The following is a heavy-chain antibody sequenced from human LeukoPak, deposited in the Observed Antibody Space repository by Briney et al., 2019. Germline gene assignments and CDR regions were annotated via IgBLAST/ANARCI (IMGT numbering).Heavy chain of an antibody. Sequence: SETLSLTCTVSSGSISSDGYYWSWIRQPPGKGLEWIGHIYYSGSTHYNSSLKSRVTISVDRSKNQVSLNLNSVTAADTAVYYCARGTYVLRYFDWGQGTLVTVSS. D-gene: IGHD3-9*01. J-gene: IGHJ4*02. V-gene: IGHV4-30-2*01. CDR2: IYYSGST. CDR1: SGSISSDGYY. CDR3: ARGTYVLRYFD.